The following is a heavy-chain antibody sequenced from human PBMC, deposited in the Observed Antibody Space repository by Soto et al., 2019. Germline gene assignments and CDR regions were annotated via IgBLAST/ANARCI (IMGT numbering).Heavy chain of an antibody. V-gene: IGHV4-4*02. CDR3: ARLVYDTRLNYMYFDF. CDR2: IFHDGTA. Sequence: PSETLSLTCAVSGVSISSGNWWTWFRQTPQRGLEYIGKIFHDGTANYYPSFERRVAISVDTSKNQFSLKLTSVTAADTAIYFCARLVYDTRLNYMYFDFWGQGALVTVSS. J-gene: IGHJ4*02. CDR1: GVSISSGNW. D-gene: IGHD3-10*01.